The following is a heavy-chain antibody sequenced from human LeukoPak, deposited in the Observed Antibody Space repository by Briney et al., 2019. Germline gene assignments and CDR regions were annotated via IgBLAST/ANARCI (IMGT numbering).Heavy chain of an antibody. V-gene: IGHV3-23*01. J-gene: IGHJ4*02. CDR2: ISGSGDNT. Sequence: GGSLRLSCAASGFTSRNYVIHWVRQAPGKGLEWVSGISGSGDNTYYADSVKGRFTISRDNSKNTLYVQVNSLGTEDTAAYYCAKGSYYDSSGSFYFDYWGQGTLVTVSS. D-gene: IGHD3-22*01. CDR1: GFTSRNYV. CDR3: AKGSYYDSSGSFYFDY.